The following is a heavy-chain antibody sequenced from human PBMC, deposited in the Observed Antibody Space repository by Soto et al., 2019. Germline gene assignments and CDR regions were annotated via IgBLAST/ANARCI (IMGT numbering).Heavy chain of an antibody. V-gene: IGHV4-31*03. D-gene: IGHD2-15*01. CDR1: GGSISSGGYY. J-gene: IGHJ6*02. Sequence: SETLSLTCTVSGGSISSGGYYWSWIRQHPGKGLEWIGYIYYSGSTYYNPSLKSRVTISVDTSKNQFSLKLSSVTAADTAVYYCARDYGRSTTRYYYYYGMDVWGQGTTVTVSS. CDR3: ARDYGRSTTRYYYYYGMDV. CDR2: IYYSGST.